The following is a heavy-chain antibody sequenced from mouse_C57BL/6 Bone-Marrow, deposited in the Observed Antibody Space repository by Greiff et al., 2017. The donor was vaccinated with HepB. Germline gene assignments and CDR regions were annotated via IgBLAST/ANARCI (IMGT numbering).Heavy chain of an antibody. D-gene: IGHD1-1*01. CDR2: IYPGGGYT. Sequence: VQLQQSGAELVRPGTSVKMSCKASGYTFTNYWIGWAKQRPGHGLEWIGDIYPGGGYTNYNEKFKGKATLTADKSSSTAYMQFSSLTSEDSAIYYCARFREVVASPGAMDYWGQGTSVTVSS. CDR1: GYTFTNYW. CDR3: ARFREVVASPGAMDY. J-gene: IGHJ4*01. V-gene: IGHV1-63*01.